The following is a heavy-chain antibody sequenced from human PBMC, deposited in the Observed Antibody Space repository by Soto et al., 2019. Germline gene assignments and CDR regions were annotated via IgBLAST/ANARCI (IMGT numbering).Heavy chain of an antibody. J-gene: IGHJ4*02. CDR1: GFTFNPYA. V-gene: IGHV3-23*01. D-gene: IGHD6-13*01. CDR3: AKGFGISWQYYFDY. Sequence: EVQLLESGGGLAQPGGSQRLSCAASGFTFNPYAMNWVRQAPGKGLEWVSTIRGSGAGTYYADSVKGRFTISRDNSKNTLYLQMNSLRAEDTAVYFCAKGFGISWQYYFDYWGQGTLVTVSS. CDR2: IRGSGAGT.